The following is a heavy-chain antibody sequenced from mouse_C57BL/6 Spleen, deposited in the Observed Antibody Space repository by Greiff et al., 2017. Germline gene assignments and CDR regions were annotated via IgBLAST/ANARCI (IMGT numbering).Heavy chain of an antibody. CDR2: ISDGGSYT. CDR1: GFTFSSYA. CDR3: AREEDDYDGWAY. Sequence: DVKLVESGGGLVKPGGSLKLSCAASGFTFSSYAMSWVRQTPEKRLEWVATISDGGSYTYYPDNVKGRFTISRDNAKNNLYLQMSHLKSEDTAMYYCAREEDDYDGWAYWGQGTLVTVSA. J-gene: IGHJ3*01. V-gene: IGHV5-4*01. D-gene: IGHD2-4*01.